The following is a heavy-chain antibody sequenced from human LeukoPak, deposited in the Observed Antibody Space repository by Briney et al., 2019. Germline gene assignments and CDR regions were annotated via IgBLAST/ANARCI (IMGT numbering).Heavy chain of an antibody. Sequence: ETLSLTCAVSGGSISSSNWWSWVRQPPGKGLEWIGAIYHSGSTNYNPSLKSRVTISVDKSKNQFSLKLSSVTAADTAVYYCARRKLRITMVRGVIDLGFDYWGQGTLVTVSS. D-gene: IGHD3-10*01. CDR2: IYHSGST. CDR3: ARRKLRITMVRGVIDLGFDY. J-gene: IGHJ4*02. CDR1: GGSISSSNW. V-gene: IGHV4-4*02.